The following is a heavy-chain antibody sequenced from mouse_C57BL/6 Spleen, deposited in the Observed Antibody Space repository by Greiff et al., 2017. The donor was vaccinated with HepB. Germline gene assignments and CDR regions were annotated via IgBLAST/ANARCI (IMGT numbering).Heavy chain of an antibody. Sequence: EVKLMESGGGLVQPGGSLKLSCAASGFTFSDYYMYWVRQTPEKRLEWVAYISNGGGSTYYPDTVKGRFTISRDNAKNTLYLQMSRLKSEDTAMYYCARFYSNSDYYAMDYWGQGTSVTVSS. V-gene: IGHV5-12*01. J-gene: IGHJ4*01. D-gene: IGHD2-5*01. CDR3: ARFYSNSDYYAMDY. CDR2: ISNGGGST. CDR1: GFTFSDYY.